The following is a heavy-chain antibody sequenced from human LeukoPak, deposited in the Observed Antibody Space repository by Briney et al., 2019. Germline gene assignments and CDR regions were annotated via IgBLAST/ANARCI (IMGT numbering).Heavy chain of an antibody. J-gene: IGHJ3*02. CDR2: ISYDGSNK. D-gene: IGHD3-16*01. Sequence: PGRSLRLSCAASGFTFSSYAMHWVRQAPGKGLEWVAVISYDGSNKYYADSVKGRFTISRDNAKNTLYLHMNSLRAEDTAVYYCARFYGGSALDNWGQGTMVTVSS. V-gene: IGHV3-30-3*01. CDR1: GFTFSSYA. CDR3: ARFYGGSALDN.